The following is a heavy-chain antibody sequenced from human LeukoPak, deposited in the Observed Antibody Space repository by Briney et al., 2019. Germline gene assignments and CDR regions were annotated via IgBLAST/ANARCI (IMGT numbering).Heavy chain of an antibody. CDR1: GGSISSYY. J-gene: IGHJ6*02. CDR3: ARHGCSSTSCQYNYYYYGMDV. V-gene: IGHV4-59*08. CDR2: IYYSGST. D-gene: IGHD2-2*01. Sequence: KPSETLFLTCTVSGGSISSYYWSWIRQPPGKGLEWIGYIYYSGSTNYNPSLKSRVTISVDTSKNQFSLKLSSVTAADTAVYYCARHGCSSTSCQYNYYYYGMDVWGQGTTVTVSS.